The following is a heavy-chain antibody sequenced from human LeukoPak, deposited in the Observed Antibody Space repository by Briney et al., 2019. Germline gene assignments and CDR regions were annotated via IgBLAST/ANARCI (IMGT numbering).Heavy chain of an antibody. J-gene: IGHJ4*02. CDR2: IKQDGSEK. D-gene: IGHD1-26*01. Sequence: PGGSLRLSCAASGLTFSSYWMSWVRQAPGKGLEWVANIKQDGSEKYYVDSVKGRFTISRDNAKNSLYLQMNSLRAEDTAVYYCARLLSGSYYLDYWGQGTLVTVSS. V-gene: IGHV3-7*01. CDR3: ARLLSGSYYLDY. CDR1: GLTFSSYW.